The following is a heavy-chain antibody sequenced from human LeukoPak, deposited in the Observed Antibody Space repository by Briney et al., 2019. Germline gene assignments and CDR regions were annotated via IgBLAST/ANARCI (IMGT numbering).Heavy chain of an antibody. CDR1: GFTFSTYG. J-gene: IGHJ4*02. CDR2: IWYDGSNK. Sequence: PGGSLRLSCAASGFTFSTYGMHWVRQAPGKGLEWVAVIWYDGSNKYYADSVKGRFTISRDNSKNTLYLQMNSLRAEDTAVYYCAKDSSGWYGGDYWGQGTLVTVSS. D-gene: IGHD6-19*01. V-gene: IGHV3-33*06. CDR3: AKDSSGWYGGDY.